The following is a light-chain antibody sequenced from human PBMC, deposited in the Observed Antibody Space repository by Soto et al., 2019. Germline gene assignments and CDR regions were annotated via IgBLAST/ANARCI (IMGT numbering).Light chain of an antibody. CDR2: GAS. CDR1: QSVSSSY. V-gene: IGKV3-20*01. Sequence: IVLTQSPGTLSLSPGERATLSCRANQSVSSSYLAWYQQKPGQAPRLLIYGASSRATGIPDRFSGSGSGTDFTLTISRLEPEDFAVYYCQQYGSSPPWTFGQGTKVDIK. CDR3: QQYGSSPPWT. J-gene: IGKJ1*01.